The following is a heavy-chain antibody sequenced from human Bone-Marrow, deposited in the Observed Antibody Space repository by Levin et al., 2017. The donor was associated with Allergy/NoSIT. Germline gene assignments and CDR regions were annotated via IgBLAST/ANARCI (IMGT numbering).Heavy chain of an antibody. CDR3: ARGVAGKG. J-gene: IGHJ4*02. D-gene: IGHD6-19*01. V-gene: IGHV4-59*01. CDR1: GASITSYY. Sequence: SETLSLTCNVSGASITSYYWTWIRQPPGKGLEWIGFVYFSGNTNYNPSLRSRVTISVDTSKNPVSLKLNSVTPADTAVYYCARGVAGKGWGQGVLVSVSS. CDR2: VYFSGNT.